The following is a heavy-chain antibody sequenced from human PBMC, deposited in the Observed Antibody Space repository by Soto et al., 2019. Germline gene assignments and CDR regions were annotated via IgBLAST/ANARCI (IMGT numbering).Heavy chain of an antibody. CDR2: ITHDGSNE. Sequence: PGGSLRLSCASSGFTFSSYGMHWVRQAPGKGLEWVATITHDGSNEYYADSVKGRFTISRDNSKNTLYLQMNSLRAEDTAVYYCVAWSGYWGQGT. V-gene: IGHV3-30*03. CDR3: VAWSGY. D-gene: IGHD3-3*01. CDR1: GFTFSSYG. J-gene: IGHJ4*02.